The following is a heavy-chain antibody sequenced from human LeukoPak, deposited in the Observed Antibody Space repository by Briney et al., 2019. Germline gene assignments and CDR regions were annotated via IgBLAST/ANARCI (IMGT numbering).Heavy chain of an antibody. CDR1: GYSFTTYW. CDR2: IFPADSDT. Sequence: GESLKISCRASGYSFTTYWIGWVRQMPGKGLEWMGVIFPADSDTRYSPSFQGQVTISADKSISTAYLQWSSLKASDTAMYYCASVYSSTSWDYWDQGTLVTVSS. D-gene: IGHD6-13*01. V-gene: IGHV5-51*01. J-gene: IGHJ4*02. CDR3: ASVYSSTSWDY.